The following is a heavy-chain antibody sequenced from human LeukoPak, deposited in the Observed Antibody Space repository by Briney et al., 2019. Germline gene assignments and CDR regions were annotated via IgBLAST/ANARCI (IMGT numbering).Heavy chain of an antibody. CDR1: GYTFTSYD. J-gene: IGHJ4*02. Sequence: ASVKVSCKASGYTFTSYDINWVRQATGQGLEGMGWMNPNSGNTGYAQKFQGRVTMTRNTSISTAYMELSSLRSEDTAVYYCARAPHNSGSYYNLDYWGQGTLVTVSS. CDR3: ARAPHNSGSYYNLDY. CDR2: MNPNSGNT. V-gene: IGHV1-8*01. D-gene: IGHD1-26*01.